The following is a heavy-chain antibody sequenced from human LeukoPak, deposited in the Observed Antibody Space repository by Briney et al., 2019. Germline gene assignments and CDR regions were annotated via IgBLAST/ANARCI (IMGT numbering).Heavy chain of an antibody. CDR1: GLTFSNYA. J-gene: IGHJ3*02. V-gene: IGHV3-30*02. CDR2: IRSDGYHK. Sequence: GSLRLSCAASGLTFSNYAMHWVRQAPGKGLEWVAFIRSDGYHKDYADSVKGRFTISRDNSKNTLYLQMNSLRVEDTAMFYCAKSTLGFDIWGQGTMVTVSS. CDR3: AKSTLGFDI. D-gene: IGHD3-16*01.